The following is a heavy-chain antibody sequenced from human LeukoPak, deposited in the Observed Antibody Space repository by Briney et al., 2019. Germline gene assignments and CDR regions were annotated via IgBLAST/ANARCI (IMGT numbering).Heavy chain of an antibody. J-gene: IGHJ4*02. V-gene: IGHV3-30*02. D-gene: IGHD2-21*02. Sequence: SGGSLRLSCAASGFTFSSYGMHWVRQAPGKGLEWVAFMRYDGSNKYYADPVKGRFTISRDNSKNTRNLRMNSLRAEDTAVYYCANGGRISCGGDCYYDQWGQGTLVTVSS. CDR2: MRYDGSNK. CDR3: ANGGRISCGGDCYYDQ. CDR1: GFTFSSYG.